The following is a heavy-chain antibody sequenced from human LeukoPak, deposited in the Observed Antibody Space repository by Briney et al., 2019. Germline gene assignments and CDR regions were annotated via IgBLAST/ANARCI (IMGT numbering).Heavy chain of an antibody. CDR3: ARDRYDYGDYNLDY. CDR1: GFTVSSNS. Sequence: GSLRLSCTVSGFTVSSNSWSWIRQPPGKGLEWIGEINHSGSTNYNPSLKSRVTIPVDTSKNQFSLKLSSVTAADTAVYYCARDRYDYGDYNLDYWGQGTLVTVSS. CDR2: INHSGST. J-gene: IGHJ4*02. V-gene: IGHV4-34*01. D-gene: IGHD4-17*01.